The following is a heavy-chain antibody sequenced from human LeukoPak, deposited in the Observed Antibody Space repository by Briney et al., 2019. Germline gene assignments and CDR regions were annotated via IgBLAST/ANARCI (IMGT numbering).Heavy chain of an antibody. CDR1: GYSFTSYW. D-gene: IGHD2-15*01. Sequence: GESLRISCKGSGYSFTSYWISWVRQMPGKGLEWMGRIDPSDSYTNYSPSFQGHVTISADKSISTAYLQWSSLKASDTAKYYCARHRSHCSGGSCYSGTYYFDYWGQGTLVTVSS. V-gene: IGHV5-10-1*01. J-gene: IGHJ4*02. CDR2: IDPSDSYT. CDR3: ARHRSHCSGGSCYSGTYYFDY.